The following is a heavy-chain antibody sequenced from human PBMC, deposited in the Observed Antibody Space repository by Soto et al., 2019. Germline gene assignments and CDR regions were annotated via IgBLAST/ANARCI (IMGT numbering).Heavy chain of an antibody. CDR1: GGTFSSYA. CDR3: ARGSVVQTQSNWFDS. J-gene: IGHJ5*01. Sequence: SVKVSCKASGGTFSSYAISWVRQAPGQGLEWMGGIIPIFGTANYAQKFQGRVTITADESTSTAYMELSSLRSEDTAVYYCARGSVVQTQSNWFDSWGQGILVTVSS. CDR2: IIPIFGTA. V-gene: IGHV1-69*13.